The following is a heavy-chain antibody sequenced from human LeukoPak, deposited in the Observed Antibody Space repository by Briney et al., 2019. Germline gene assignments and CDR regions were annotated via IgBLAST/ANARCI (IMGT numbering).Heavy chain of an antibody. CDR3: ARASGDGESPQDYFDY. J-gene: IGHJ4*02. D-gene: IGHD3-10*01. Sequence: ASVKVSCKASGYTFTGYYMHWVRQAAGQGLEWMGWINPNSGGTNYAQKFQGWVTMTRDTSISTAYMELSRLRSDDTAVYYCARASGDGESPQDYFDYWGQGTLVTVSS. CDR2: INPNSGGT. CDR1: GYTFTGYY. V-gene: IGHV1-2*04.